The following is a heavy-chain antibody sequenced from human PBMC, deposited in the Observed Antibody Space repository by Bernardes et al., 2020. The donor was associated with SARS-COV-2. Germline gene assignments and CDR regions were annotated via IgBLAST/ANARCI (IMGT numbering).Heavy chain of an antibody. Sequence: GSLRLSCAASGFTFSSYALNWVRQAPGKGLEWVSVISGNGETIYYADSVKGRFTISRDNSKNTLYLQMNSLRAEDTAVYYCAKKDYHESGSSLDYWGQGSLVTVSS. J-gene: IGHJ4*02. V-gene: IGHV3-23*01. CDR1: GFTFSSYA. D-gene: IGHD3-10*01. CDR2: ISGNGETI. CDR3: AKKDYHESGSSLDY.